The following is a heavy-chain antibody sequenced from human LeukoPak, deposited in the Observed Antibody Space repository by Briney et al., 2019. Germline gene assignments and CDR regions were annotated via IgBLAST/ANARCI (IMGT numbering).Heavy chain of an antibody. J-gene: IGHJ4*02. V-gene: IGHV3-30-3*01. CDR1: RFTFSSYA. D-gene: IGHD1-26*01. Sequence: GGSLRLSCAASRFTFSSYAMHWVRQAPGKGLEWVAVISSDGNNKYYADSVKGRFTISRDNSKNTLYLLMDSLRTEDTAVYYCPRDLGGNYGTFDYWGQGTLVTVSS. CDR3: PRDLGGNYGTFDY. CDR2: ISSDGNNK.